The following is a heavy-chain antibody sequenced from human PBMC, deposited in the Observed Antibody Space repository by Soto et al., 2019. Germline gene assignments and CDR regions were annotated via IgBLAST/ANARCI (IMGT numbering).Heavy chain of an antibody. CDR1: GFTFSSYG. D-gene: IGHD3-22*01. V-gene: IGHV3-33*01. CDR3: ARDVTMIVVAGGFDY. CDR2: IWYDGSNK. J-gene: IGHJ4*02. Sequence: QVQLVESGGGVVQPGRSLRLSCAASGFTFSSYGMHWVRQAPGKGLEWVAVIWYDGSNKYYADSVKGRFTISRDNSKNKLYLKMNGRRAEDTAVYYCARDVTMIVVAGGFDYWGQGTLVTVSS.